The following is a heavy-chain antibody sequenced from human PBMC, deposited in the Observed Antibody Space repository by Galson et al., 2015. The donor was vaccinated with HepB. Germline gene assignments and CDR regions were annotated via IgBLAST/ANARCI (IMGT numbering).Heavy chain of an antibody. J-gene: IGHJ5*02. Sequence: SETLSLTCAVYGGSFSGSYWSWIRQPPGTGLEWIGEINHSGSTNYNPSLKSRVTISVDTSKNQFSLKLSSVTAADTAVYYCARGVKDYGGNYWFDPWGQGTLVTVSS. V-gene: IGHV4-34*01. CDR1: GGSFSGSY. CDR3: ARGVKDYGGNYWFDP. D-gene: IGHD4-23*01. CDR2: INHSGST.